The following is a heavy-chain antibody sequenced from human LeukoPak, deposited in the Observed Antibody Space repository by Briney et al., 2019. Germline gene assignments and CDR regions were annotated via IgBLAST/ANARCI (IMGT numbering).Heavy chain of an antibody. CDR1: GGSISNSDYY. V-gene: IGHV4-39*01. J-gene: IGHJ4*02. CDR3: ARYVVYGSGKYYFDY. Sequence: SETLSLTCKVSGGSISNSDYYWSWIRQPPGKELEWLASINYGGTTYYNPSLKSRVTISVDTSKSQFSLRLSSVTAADTAVYLCARYVVYGSGKYYFDYWGQGSLVTVSS. D-gene: IGHD3-10*01. CDR2: INYGGTT.